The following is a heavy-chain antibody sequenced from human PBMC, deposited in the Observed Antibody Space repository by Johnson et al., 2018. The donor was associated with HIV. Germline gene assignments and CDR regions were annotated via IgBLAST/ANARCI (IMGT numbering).Heavy chain of an antibody. V-gene: IGHV3-66*01. Sequence: VQLVESGGGLVQPGGSLRLSCVVSGITVNSNYMNWVRQAPGKGLEWVSLIYSVGRTSYADSVKGRFTISRDNSNNTLHLQMNSLRPEDTAVYYCVRDIARRGGTAFDIGGQGTMVTVSS. CDR2: IYSVGRT. CDR1: GITVNSNY. D-gene: IGHD1-26*01. CDR3: VRDIARRGGTAFDI. J-gene: IGHJ3*02.